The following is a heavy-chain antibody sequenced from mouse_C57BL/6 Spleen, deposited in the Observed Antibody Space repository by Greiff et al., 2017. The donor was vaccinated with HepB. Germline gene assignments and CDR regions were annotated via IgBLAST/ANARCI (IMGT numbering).Heavy chain of an antibody. J-gene: IGHJ2*01. V-gene: IGHV1-54*01. CDR3: ARRGPTYYYGSSYYYFDY. CDR2: INPGSGGT. D-gene: IGHD1-1*01. Sequence: QVQLKQSGAELVRPGTSVKVSCKASGYAFTNYLIEWVKQRPGQGLEWIGVINPGSGGTNYNEKFKGKATLTADKSSSTAYMQLSSLTSEDSAVYFCARRGPTYYYGSSYYYFDYWGQGTTLTVSS. CDR1: GYAFTNYL.